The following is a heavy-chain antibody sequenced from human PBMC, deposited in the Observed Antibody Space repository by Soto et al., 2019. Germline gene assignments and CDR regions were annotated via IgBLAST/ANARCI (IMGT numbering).Heavy chain of an antibody. CDR2: SSRSGSTR. D-gene: IGHD3-22*01. Sequence: GVSLRLSCAASGIIFSSYVMNRVRHAPGKEMESVSYSSRSGSTRYHADSVRGRFTISRDNANNSLYLLMSSLRADDTAVYYCARDYYDVSRYFPFDYWCPGAPVTVFS. CDR3: ARDYYDVSRYFPFDY. CDR1: GIIFSSYV. J-gene: IGHJ4*02. V-gene: IGHV3-48*03.